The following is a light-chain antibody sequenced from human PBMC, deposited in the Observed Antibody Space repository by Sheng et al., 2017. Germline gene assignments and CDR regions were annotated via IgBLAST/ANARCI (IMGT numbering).Light chain of an antibody. Sequence: QSALTQPASVSGSPGQSITISCTGSISDVGTSNLLSWYQQQPGKAPKLMIYEGNKRPSGISDRFSGSSSGNTASLTISGLQAEDEADYYCCLYVGNSLVTFGGGTRLTVL. CDR1: ISDVGTSNL. J-gene: IGLJ2*01. CDR2: EGN. V-gene: IGLV2-23*01. CDR3: CLYVGNSLVT.